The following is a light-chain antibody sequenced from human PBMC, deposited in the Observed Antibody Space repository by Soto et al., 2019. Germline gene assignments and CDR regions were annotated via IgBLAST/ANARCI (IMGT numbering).Light chain of an antibody. CDR2: DVN. CDR1: SSDVGSYNY. V-gene: IGLV2-14*01. J-gene: IGLJ1*01. Sequence: QSALTQPASVSGSPGQSITISCTGTSSDVGSYNYVSWYQQHPGKAPKVMIYDVNNRPSGVSDRFSGSKSDNTASLTISGLQADDESDYYCCSYAGGAYVFGTGTKVTVL. CDR3: CSYAGGAYV.